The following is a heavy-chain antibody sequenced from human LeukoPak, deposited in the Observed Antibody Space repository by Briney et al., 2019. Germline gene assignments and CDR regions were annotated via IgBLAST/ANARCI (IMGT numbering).Heavy chain of an antibody. Sequence: SETLSLTCAVSGYSISSGYYWGWIRQPPGKGLEWIGSIYHSGSTYYNPSLKGRVTISVDTSKNQFSLKLSSVTAADTAVYYCARDALVRGLYYFDYWGQGTLVTVSS. J-gene: IGHJ4*02. CDR2: IYHSGST. CDR3: ARDALVRGLYYFDY. CDR1: GYSISSGYY. V-gene: IGHV4-38-2*02. D-gene: IGHD3-10*01.